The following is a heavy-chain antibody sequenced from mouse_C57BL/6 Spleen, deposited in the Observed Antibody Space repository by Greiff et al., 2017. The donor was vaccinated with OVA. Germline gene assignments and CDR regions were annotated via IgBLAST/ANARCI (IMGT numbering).Heavy chain of an antibody. CDR3: TSGFPFAY. J-gene: IGHJ3*01. CDR2: IRLKSDNYAT. Sequence: EVKLMESGGGLVQPGGSMKLSCVASGFTFSNYWMNWVRQSPEKGLEWVAQIRLKSDNYATHYAESVKGRFTISRDDSKSSVYLQMNNLRAEDTGIYYCTSGFPFAYWGQGTLVTVSA. V-gene: IGHV6-3*01. CDR1: GFTFSNYW. D-gene: IGHD3-1*01.